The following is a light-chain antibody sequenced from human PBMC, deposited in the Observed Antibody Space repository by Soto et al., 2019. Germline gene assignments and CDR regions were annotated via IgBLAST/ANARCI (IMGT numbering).Light chain of an antibody. J-gene: IGKJ2*01. V-gene: IGKV1-5*03. Sequence: DIQMTQSPSTLSASVGDRVTITCRASQSISSWLAWYQQKPRKAPTLLIYKASSLESGVPSRFSGSGSGTEFTLTISSLQPDDFATYYFQQYNRLHTFGRGTMLEIK. CDR2: KAS. CDR1: QSISSW. CDR3: QQYNRLHT.